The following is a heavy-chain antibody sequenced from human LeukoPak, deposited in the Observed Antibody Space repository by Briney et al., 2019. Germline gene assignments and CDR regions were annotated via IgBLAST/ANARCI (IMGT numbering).Heavy chain of an antibody. V-gene: IGHV3-30*02. CDR1: GFTFSSYG. J-gene: IGHJ6*02. CDR3: ARTEPGYSSGWYLDV. D-gene: IGHD6-19*01. Sequence: GGSLRLSCAASGFTFSSYGIHWVRKAPGKGLEWVAFIRYEGSSKYYADSVKGRFTISRDNSKNTLYLQMNSLRAEDTAVYYCARTEPGYSSGWYLDVWGQGTTVTVSS. CDR2: IRYEGSSK.